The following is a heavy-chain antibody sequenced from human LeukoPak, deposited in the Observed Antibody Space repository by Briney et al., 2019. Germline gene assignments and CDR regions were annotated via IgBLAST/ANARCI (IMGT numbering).Heavy chain of an antibody. V-gene: IGHV4-59*08. D-gene: IGHD6-13*01. J-gene: IGHJ4*02. CDR1: GGSISSYY. CDR3: ARVGASSWYAPL. Sequence: PSETLSLTCTVSGGSISSYYWSWIRQPPGKGLEWIGYIYYSGSTNYNPSLKSRVTISVDTSKNQFSLKLSSVTATDTAVYYCARVGASSWYAPLWGQGTLVTVSS. CDR2: IYYSGST.